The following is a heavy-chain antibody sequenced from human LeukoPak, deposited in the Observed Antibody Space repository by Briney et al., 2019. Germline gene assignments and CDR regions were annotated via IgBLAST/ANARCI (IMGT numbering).Heavy chain of an antibody. Sequence: SETLSLTCTVSGGSISSYYWSWIRQPPGKGLEWIGYIYYSGSTNYNPSLKSRVTISVDTSKNQFSLKLSSVTAADTAVYYCARARVGATTGQLAFDIWGQGTIVTVSS. CDR1: GGSISSYY. CDR2: IYYSGST. D-gene: IGHD1-26*01. J-gene: IGHJ3*02. CDR3: ARARVGATTGQLAFDI. V-gene: IGHV4-59*12.